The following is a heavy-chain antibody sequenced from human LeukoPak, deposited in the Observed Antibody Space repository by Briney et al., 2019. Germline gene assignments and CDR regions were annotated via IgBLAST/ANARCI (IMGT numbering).Heavy chain of an antibody. D-gene: IGHD6-13*01. CDR2: ISRTGSHT. Sequence: GGSLRLSCAASGFTFSSHAMSWVRQAPGKGLEWLSYISRTGSHTPYADSVKGRFTVSRDNAKNSLSLELNSLRVDDTAIYYCARVGSTAEAGTPDYWGQGTLVTVPS. V-gene: IGHV3-21*05. CDR3: ARVGSTAEAGTPDY. J-gene: IGHJ4*02. CDR1: GFTFSSHA.